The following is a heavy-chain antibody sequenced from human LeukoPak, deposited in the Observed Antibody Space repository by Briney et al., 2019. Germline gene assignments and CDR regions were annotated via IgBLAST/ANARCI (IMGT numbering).Heavy chain of an antibody. J-gene: IGHJ4*02. CDR1: GGSFSSYY. D-gene: IGHD3-9*01. CDR3: ARHSENYDILTGYSATPFDY. V-gene: IGHV4-39*01. Sequence: SETLSLTCAVYGGSFSSYYWGWIRQPPGKGLEWIGSIYYSGSTYYNPSLKSRVTISVGTSKNQFSLKLSSVTAADTAVYYCARHSENYDILTGYSATPFDYWGQGTLVTVSS. CDR2: IYYSGST.